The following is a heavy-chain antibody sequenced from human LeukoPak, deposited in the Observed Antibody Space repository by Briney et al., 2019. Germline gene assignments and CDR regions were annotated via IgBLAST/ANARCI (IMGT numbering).Heavy chain of an antibody. CDR3: ARDLATAALIDP. CDR2: ISAYNGNT. Sequence: ASVTVSCTASGYTFTSYGISWVRQAPGQGLEWMGWISAYNGNTNYAQKFQGRVTMTRDTSTSTVYMELSSLRSEDTAVYYCARDLATAALIDPWGQGTLVTVSS. CDR1: GYTFTSYG. V-gene: IGHV1-18*01. J-gene: IGHJ5*02. D-gene: IGHD1-26*01.